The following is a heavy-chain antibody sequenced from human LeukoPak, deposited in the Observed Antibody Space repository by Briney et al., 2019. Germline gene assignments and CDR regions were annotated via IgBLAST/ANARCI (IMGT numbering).Heavy chain of an antibody. V-gene: IGHV3-30*03. Sequence: PGKSLRLSCAASGFSFGSYGIHWVRQAPGKGLEWVAVISHEGSQTYYADSVRGRLTISRDNSKNMVYLQMNSLRAEDTAVYYCARTREQWQVLDYWGQGTLVTVSS. CDR3: ARTREQWQVLDY. D-gene: IGHD6-19*01. J-gene: IGHJ4*02. CDR1: GFSFGSYG. CDR2: ISHEGSQT.